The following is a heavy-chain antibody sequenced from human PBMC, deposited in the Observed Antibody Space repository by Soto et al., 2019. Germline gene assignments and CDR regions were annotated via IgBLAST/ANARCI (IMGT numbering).Heavy chain of an antibody. CDR3: ARERISGSYHISNWLDP. V-gene: IGHV1-3*01. J-gene: IGHJ5*02. CDR1: EYTFTAYF. Sequence: ASVNVSCKASEYTFTAYFVRWVRQAPGRRPEWMEWIHGVNGNTKTSQMLQGGGTTTTDTSTSTAYMELSSLRSEDTAVYYCARERISGSYHISNWLDPWGKGTLVTVSS. D-gene: IGHD1-26*01. CDR2: IHGVNGNT.